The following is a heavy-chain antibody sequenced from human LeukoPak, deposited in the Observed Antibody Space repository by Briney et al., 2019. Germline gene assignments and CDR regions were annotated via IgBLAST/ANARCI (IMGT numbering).Heavy chain of an antibody. V-gene: IGHV3-33*03. CDR3: AKDNMDTSSCLDY. D-gene: IGHD5-18*01. J-gene: IGHJ4*02. Sequence: GGSLRLSCAASGFTFSDYAMHWVCQAPGKGLEWVAVIWFDGSETYYADSVMGRFTISRDKSKNTLFLQMNSLRADDTAVYYCAKDNMDTSSCLDYWGQGTLVTVSS. CDR1: GFTFSDYA. CDR2: IWFDGSET.